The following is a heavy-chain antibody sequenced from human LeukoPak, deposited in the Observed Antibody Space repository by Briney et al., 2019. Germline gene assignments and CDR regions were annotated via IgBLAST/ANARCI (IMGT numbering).Heavy chain of an antibody. CDR1: GFTFSSYG. V-gene: IGHV3-30*18. J-gene: IGHJ4*02. CDR3: AKDPRWYGSGSFTYFDY. Sequence: GGSLRLSCAASGFTFSSYGMHWVRQAPGKGLEWVAVISYDGNNKYYADSVKGRFTISRDNSKNTLYLQMNSLRAEDTAVYYCAKDPRWYGSGSFTYFDYWGQGTLVTVSS. CDR2: ISYDGNNK. D-gene: IGHD3-10*01.